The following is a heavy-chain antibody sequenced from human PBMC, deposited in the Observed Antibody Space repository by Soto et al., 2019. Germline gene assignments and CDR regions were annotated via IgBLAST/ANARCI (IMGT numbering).Heavy chain of an antibody. D-gene: IGHD6-19*01. J-gene: IGHJ4*02. CDR2: IYWDDDK. CDR3: ARAPRRWLVWLSLDY. CDR1: GFSLSNSGVG. Sequence: QITLKESGPTLVKPTQTLTLTCTFSGFSLSNSGVGVGWIRQPPGKALECLALIYWDDDKRYSPSLTSRPTITKHTSELQVVLTLTYIHPVDTAPSDCARAPRRWLVWLSLDYWCRGTLVTLSS. V-gene: IGHV2-5*02.